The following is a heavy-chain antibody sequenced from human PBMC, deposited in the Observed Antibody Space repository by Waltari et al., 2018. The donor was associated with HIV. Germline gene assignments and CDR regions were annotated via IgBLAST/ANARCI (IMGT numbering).Heavy chain of an antibody. Sequence: QVQLVQSGAEVKKPGSSVKVSCKDSGGTFSIAIRWVRPAPGQGLEWMGLIIPMYGTPTYAQKFQGRVTITADENTRTAYMELRGLRSEDTAVYYCARLGGESGDHKNYYYYGMDVWGQGATVTVS. V-gene: IGHV1-69*01. CDR2: IIPMYGTP. J-gene: IGHJ6*02. D-gene: IGHD2-21*02. CDR3: ARLGGESGDHKNYYYYGMDV. CDR1: GGTFSIA.